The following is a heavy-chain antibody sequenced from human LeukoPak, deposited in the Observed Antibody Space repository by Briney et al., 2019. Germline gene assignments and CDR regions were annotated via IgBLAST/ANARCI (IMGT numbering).Heavy chain of an antibody. Sequence: SETLSLTCTVSGGSISSGSYYWSWIRQPAGKGLEWIGRIYTSGSTNYNPSLKSRVTISVDTSKNQFSLKLSSVTAADTAVYYCARTDSSGWVGFDYWGQGTLVTVSS. CDR1: GGSISSGSYY. CDR2: IYTSGST. V-gene: IGHV4-61*02. D-gene: IGHD6-19*01. CDR3: ARTDSSGWVGFDY. J-gene: IGHJ4*02.